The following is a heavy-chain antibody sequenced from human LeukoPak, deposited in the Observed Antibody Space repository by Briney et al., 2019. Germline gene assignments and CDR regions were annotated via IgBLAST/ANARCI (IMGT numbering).Heavy chain of an antibody. CDR2: IRSKTDGGTT. CDR3: TPGAHH. CDR1: GFTFSYYA. Sequence: MTGGSLRLSCSASGFTFSYYAMHWVRQAPGKGLEWVGRIRSKTDGGTTDYAAPVKGRFTISRDDSKDTLYLQMNSLKTEDTAVYYCTPGAHHWGQGTLVTVSS. V-gene: IGHV3-15*01. J-gene: IGHJ4*02.